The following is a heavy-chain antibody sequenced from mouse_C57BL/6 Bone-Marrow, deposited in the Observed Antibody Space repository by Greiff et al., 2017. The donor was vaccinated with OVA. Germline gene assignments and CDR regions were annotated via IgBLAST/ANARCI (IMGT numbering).Heavy chain of an antibody. J-gene: IGHJ3*01. CDR3: ARKDSNSFAY. Sequence: VQLQQPGAELVMPGASVKLSCKASGYTFTSYWMHWVKQRPGQGLEWIGEIDPSDSYTNYNQKFKGKSTLTVDKSSSTAYMQLSSLTSEDSAVYYCARKDSNSFAYWGQGTLVTVSA. D-gene: IGHD2-5*01. CDR1: GYTFTSYW. CDR2: IDPSDSYT. V-gene: IGHV1-69*01.